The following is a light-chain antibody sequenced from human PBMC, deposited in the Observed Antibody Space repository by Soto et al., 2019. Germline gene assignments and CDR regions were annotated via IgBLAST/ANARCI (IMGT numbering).Light chain of an antibody. J-gene: IGKJ5*01. CDR1: QNLHSF. CDR2: DGS. CDR3: QQRTRWPMT. Sequence: TVLTQSPATLSVSPRERVTCCCRASQNLHSFLNWYQQRPGQAPRPLIYDGSKRAAGVPDRISGDGSGTDYTLTISSLEPEDFAVYYCQQRTRWPMTFGQGTRLEIK. V-gene: IGKV3-11*01.